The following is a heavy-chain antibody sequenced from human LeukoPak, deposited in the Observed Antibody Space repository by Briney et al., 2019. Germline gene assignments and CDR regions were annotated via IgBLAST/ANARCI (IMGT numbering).Heavy chain of an antibody. CDR2: ISSSSSYI. Sequence: PGGSLRLSCVVSGFTFSSYTMNWVRQAPGKGLEWVSSISSSSSYIYYADSVKGRFTISRDNAKNSLYLQMNSLRAEDTAVYYCARDRRDYSNYGPPYYYYYYYMDVWGKGTTVTVSS. V-gene: IGHV3-21*01. CDR3: ARDRRDYSNYGPPYYYYYYYMDV. D-gene: IGHD4-11*01. CDR1: GFTFSSYT. J-gene: IGHJ6*03.